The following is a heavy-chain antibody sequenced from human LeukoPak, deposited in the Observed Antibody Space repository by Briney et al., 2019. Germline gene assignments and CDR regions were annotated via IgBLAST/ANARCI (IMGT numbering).Heavy chain of an antibody. CDR1: GGTFSSYA. Sequence: SVKVSCKASGGTFSSYAISWVRQAPGQGLEWMGGIIPIFGTANYAQKFQGRVTITADESTSTAYMELSSLRSEDTAVYYCAREIAARPGYFDYWGQGTLVTVSS. V-gene: IGHV1-69*13. CDR3: AREIAARPGYFDY. J-gene: IGHJ4*02. CDR2: IIPIFGTA. D-gene: IGHD6-6*01.